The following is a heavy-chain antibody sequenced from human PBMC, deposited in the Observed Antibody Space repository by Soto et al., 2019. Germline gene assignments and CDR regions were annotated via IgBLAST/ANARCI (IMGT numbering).Heavy chain of an antibody. Sequence: EVQLLESGGGLVQPGGSLRLSCAASGFTFSSYAMSWVRQAPGKGLEWVSAISGSGGSTYYADSVKGRFTISRDNSKNPLYLQMNSLRAEDTAVYYCAKDRPSFYDYVWGRNDYWGQGTLVTVSS. CDR1: GFTFSSYA. V-gene: IGHV3-23*01. D-gene: IGHD3-16*01. CDR3: AKDRPSFYDYVWGRNDY. J-gene: IGHJ4*02. CDR2: ISGSGGST.